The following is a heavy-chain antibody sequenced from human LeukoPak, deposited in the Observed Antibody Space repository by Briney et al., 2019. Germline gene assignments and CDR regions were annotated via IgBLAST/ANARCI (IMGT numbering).Heavy chain of an antibody. V-gene: IGHV3-21*01. CDR1: GFTFSSYS. J-gene: IGHJ6*03. CDR2: ISSSSSYI. CDR3: ARDPRINYYYYYMDV. Sequence: PGGSLRLSCAASGFTFSSYSMNWVRQAPGKGLEWVSSISSSSSYIYYADSVKGRFTISRDNAKNSLYLQMNSLRAEDTAVYYCARDPRINYYYYYMDVWGKGTTVTVSS.